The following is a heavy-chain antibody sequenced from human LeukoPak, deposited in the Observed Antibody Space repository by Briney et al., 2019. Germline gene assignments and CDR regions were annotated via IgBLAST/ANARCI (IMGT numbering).Heavy chain of an antibody. D-gene: IGHD3-10*01. V-gene: IGHV4-59*12. CDR3: ARVRLVRGVTLLDY. Sequence: SETLSLTCTVSGGSISPYYWSWIRQPPGKGLEWIGYIYYSGSTNYNPSLKSRVTISLDTSKNQFSLKLTSVTAADTAVYYCARVRLVRGVTLLDYWGQGTLVTVSS. CDR1: GGSISPYY. J-gene: IGHJ4*02. CDR2: IYYSGST.